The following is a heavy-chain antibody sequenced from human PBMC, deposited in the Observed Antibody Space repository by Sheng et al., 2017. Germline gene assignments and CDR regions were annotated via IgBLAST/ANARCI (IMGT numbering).Heavy chain of an antibody. CDR2: ISSSSSYI. D-gene: IGHD3-22*01. CDR1: GFTFSSYS. V-gene: IGHV3-21*01. J-gene: IGHJ3*02. CDR3: ARETHYYDSRQDAFDI. Sequence: VSGGGLVKPGGSLRLSCAASGFTFSSYSMNWVRQAPGKGLEWVSSISSSSSYIYYADSVKGRFTISRDNAKNSLYLQMNSLRAEDTAVYYCARETHYYDSRQDAFDIWGQGTMVTVSS.